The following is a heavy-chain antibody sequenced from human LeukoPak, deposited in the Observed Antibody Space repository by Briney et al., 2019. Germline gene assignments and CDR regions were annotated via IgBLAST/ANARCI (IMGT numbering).Heavy chain of an antibody. CDR1: GFTFSSYA. V-gene: IGHV3-21*01. Sequence: TGGSLRLSCAASGFTFSSYAMHWVRQAPGKGLEWVSSISSSSSYIYYADSVKGRFTISRDNAKNSLYLQMNSLRAEDTAVYYCARRKKYDFWSGYHPWDAFDIWGQGTMVTVSS. CDR2: ISSSSSYI. D-gene: IGHD3-3*01. J-gene: IGHJ3*02. CDR3: ARRKKYDFWSGYHPWDAFDI.